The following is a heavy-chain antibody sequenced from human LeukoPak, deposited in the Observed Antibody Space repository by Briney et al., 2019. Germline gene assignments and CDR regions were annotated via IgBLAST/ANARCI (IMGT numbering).Heavy chain of an antibody. J-gene: IGHJ3*02. Sequence: GGSLRLSCAASGFTFSSYGMSWVRQAPGKGLEWVSAISGSGGSTYYADSVKGRFTISRDNSKNTLYLQMNSLRAEDTAVYYCAHSGSYYRINNDAFNIWGQGTMVTVSS. V-gene: IGHV3-23*01. CDR1: GFTFSSYG. D-gene: IGHD1-26*01. CDR2: ISGSGGST. CDR3: AHSGSYYRINNDAFNI.